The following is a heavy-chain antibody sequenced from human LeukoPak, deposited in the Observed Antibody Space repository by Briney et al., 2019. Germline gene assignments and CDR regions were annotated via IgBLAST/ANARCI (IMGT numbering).Heavy chain of an antibody. CDR2: IYTSGST. CDR3: ARANGSHRDAFDI. CDR1: GGSISSGSYY. J-gene: IGHJ3*02. Sequence: SETLSLTCTVSGGSISSGSYYWSWIRQPAGKGLEWIGRIYTSGSTNYNSSLKSRVTISVDTSKNQFSLKLSSVTAADTAVYYCARANGSHRDAFDIWGQGTMVTVSS. D-gene: IGHD1-26*01. V-gene: IGHV4-61*02.